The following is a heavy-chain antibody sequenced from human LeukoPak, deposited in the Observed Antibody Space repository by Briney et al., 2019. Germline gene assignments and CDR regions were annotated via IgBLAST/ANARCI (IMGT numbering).Heavy chain of an antibody. CDR1: GGSISSSSYY. J-gene: IGHJ6*02. V-gene: IGHV4-39*07. CDR2: IYYSGST. CDR3: ARTRYYYDSSGYFPTYYYYGMDV. D-gene: IGHD3-22*01. Sequence: SETLSLTCTVSGGSISSSSYYWGWIRQPPGKGLEWIGSIYYSGSTFYNPSLKSRVTISVDMSKNQFSLKLSSVTAADTAVYYCARTRYYYDSSGYFPTYYYYGMDVWGQGTTVTVSS.